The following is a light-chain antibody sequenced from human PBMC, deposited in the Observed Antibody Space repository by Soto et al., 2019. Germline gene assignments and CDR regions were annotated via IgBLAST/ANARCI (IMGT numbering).Light chain of an antibody. CDR2: DAS. V-gene: IGKV3-20*01. J-gene: IGKJ1*01. CDR3: QQYDTSPGT. Sequence: DTVLTQSPGTLSLSPGERATLSCRASESLRNRNLAWYQKRPGQAPRLLMYDASSRATGIPDRFSGSGSGTDFTLTISRLEPEDFAIYYCQQYDTSPGTFGLGTKVEVK. CDR1: ESLRNRN.